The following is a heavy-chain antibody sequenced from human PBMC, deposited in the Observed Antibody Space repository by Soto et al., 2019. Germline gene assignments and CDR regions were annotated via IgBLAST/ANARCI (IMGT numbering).Heavy chain of an antibody. CDR1: GFTFSSYA. Sequence: GGSLRLSCAAFGFTFSSYAMSWVRQAQGKGLEWVSAISGSGGSTYYADSVKGRFTISRDNSKNTLYLQMNSLRAEDTAVYYCAKGEDTIFGVVNLYFDYWGQGTLVTVPS. J-gene: IGHJ4*02. V-gene: IGHV3-23*01. CDR3: AKGEDTIFGVVNLYFDY. D-gene: IGHD3-3*01. CDR2: ISGSGGST.